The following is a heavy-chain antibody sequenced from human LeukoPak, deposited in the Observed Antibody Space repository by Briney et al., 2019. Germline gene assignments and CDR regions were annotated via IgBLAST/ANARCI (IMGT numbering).Heavy chain of an antibody. D-gene: IGHD4-17*01. Sequence: SVRVSCKASGGTFRTYAIAWVRQAPGQGLEWMGGIVPIFDTTNYAQKFQGRVTITTDDSKSTAYMELSSLRSEDTAVYFCARGGASVTTLGFDFWGQGTLVTVSS. J-gene: IGHJ4*02. CDR2: IVPIFDTT. CDR3: ARGGASVTTLGFDF. CDR1: GGTFRTYA. V-gene: IGHV1-69*05.